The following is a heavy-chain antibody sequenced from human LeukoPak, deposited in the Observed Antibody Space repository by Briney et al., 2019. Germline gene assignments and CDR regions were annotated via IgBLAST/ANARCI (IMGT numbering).Heavy chain of an antibody. J-gene: IGHJ1*01. CDR2: IIPILGIA. V-gene: IGHV1-69*04. CDR1: GGTFSSYA. Sequence: ASVKVSCKASGGTFSSYAISWVRQAPGQGLEWMGRIIPILGIANYAQKFQGRVTITADKSTSTAYMELSSLRSEDTAVYYCASHIAAAQTHFQHWGQGTLVTVSS. D-gene: IGHD6-13*01. CDR3: ASHIAAAQTHFQH.